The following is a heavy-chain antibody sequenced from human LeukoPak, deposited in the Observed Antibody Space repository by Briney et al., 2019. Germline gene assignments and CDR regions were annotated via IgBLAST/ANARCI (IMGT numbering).Heavy chain of an antibody. J-gene: IGHJ6*02. CDR1: GFTFSSYA. CDR3: ARDFPYSSSSVGYYYYGMDV. CDR2: ISYDGSNK. Sequence: PGGSLRLSCAASGFTFSSYAMHWVRQAPGKGLEWVAVISYDGSNKYYADSVKGRFTISRDNSKNTLYLQMNSLRAEDTAVYYCARDFPYSSSSVGYYYYGMDVWGQGTTVTVSS. V-gene: IGHV3-30-3*01. D-gene: IGHD6-6*01.